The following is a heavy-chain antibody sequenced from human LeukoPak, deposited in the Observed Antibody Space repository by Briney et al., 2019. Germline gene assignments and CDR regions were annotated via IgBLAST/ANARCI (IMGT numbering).Heavy chain of an antibody. CDR2: INHSGST. Sequence: SETLSLTCAVYGGSFSGYYWSWIRQPPGKGLEWIGEINHSGSTYYNLSLKSRVTISVDTSKNQFSLKLSSVTAADTAVYHCARASFPPWGTNGVSDWFDPWGQGTLVTVSS. V-gene: IGHV4-34*01. CDR3: ARASFPPWGTNGVSDWFDP. D-gene: IGHD2-8*01. CDR1: GGSFSGYY. J-gene: IGHJ5*02.